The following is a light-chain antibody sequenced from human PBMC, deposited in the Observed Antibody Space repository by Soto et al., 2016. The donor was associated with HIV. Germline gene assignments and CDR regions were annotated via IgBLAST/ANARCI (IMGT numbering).Light chain of an antibody. CDR2: DDN. CDR1: NIGTKS. CDR3: QVWDVTTKHRV. Sequence: SYVLTQSPPVSVAPGKTARITCRGDNIGTKSVHWYQQRPGQAPVLVIYDDNDRPSGIPERFSGSNSGNTATLTISRVEAGDEADFYXQVWDVTTKHRVFGGGTKLTVL. V-gene: IGLV3-21*03. J-gene: IGLJ3*02.